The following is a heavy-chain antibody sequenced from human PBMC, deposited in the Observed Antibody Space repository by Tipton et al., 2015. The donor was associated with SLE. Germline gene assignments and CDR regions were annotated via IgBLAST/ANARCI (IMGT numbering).Heavy chain of an antibody. Sequence: LRLSCTVSGGSISSYYWSWIRQPPGKGLEWIGYIYYSGSTNYNPSLKSRVTISVDTSKNQFSLKLSSVTAADTAVYYCARGGYDYIWGSYLSFDYWGQGTLVTVSS. J-gene: IGHJ4*02. CDR1: GGSISSYY. CDR3: ARGGYDYIWGSYLSFDY. D-gene: IGHD3-16*01. CDR2: IYYSGST. V-gene: IGHV4-59*01.